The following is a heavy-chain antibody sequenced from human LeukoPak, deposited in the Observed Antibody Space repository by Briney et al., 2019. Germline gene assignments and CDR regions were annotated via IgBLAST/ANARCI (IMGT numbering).Heavy chain of an antibody. V-gene: IGHV3-23*01. D-gene: IGHD3-16*01. J-gene: IGHJ6*03. CDR3: AKGLRTGVGPYRGYHYYMDV. CDR1: GFTFRSFA. CDR2: INDNGAGT. Sequence: GGSLRLSCAASGFTFRSFAMSWVRQAPGKGLKWVSTINDNGAGTYYADSVNGRFTVSRDNSYNTVSLQMNSLRDEDTGVYYCAKGLRTGVGPYRGYHYYMDVWGRGATVTVSS.